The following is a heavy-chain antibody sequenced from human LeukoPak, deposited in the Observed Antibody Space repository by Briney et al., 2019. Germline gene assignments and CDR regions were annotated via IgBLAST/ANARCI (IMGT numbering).Heavy chain of an antibody. Sequence: PGGSLRLSCAASGFTFSSYSMNWVRRAPGKGLEWVSYISSSSSAIYYADSVKGRFTISRDNSKNTLYLQMNSLRAEDTAVYYCARDGMIVVARGYFDYWGQGTLVTVSS. D-gene: IGHD3-22*01. CDR2: ISSSSSAI. CDR3: ARDGMIVVARGYFDY. J-gene: IGHJ4*02. CDR1: GFTFSSYS. V-gene: IGHV3-48*01.